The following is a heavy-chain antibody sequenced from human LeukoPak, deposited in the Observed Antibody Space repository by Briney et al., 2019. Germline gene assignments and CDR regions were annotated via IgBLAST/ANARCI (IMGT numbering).Heavy chain of an antibody. CDR2: ISSSGSTI. D-gene: IGHD3-22*01. CDR1: GFTFSSYG. J-gene: IGHJ4*02. V-gene: IGHV3-48*01. Sequence: PGGSLRLSCAASGFTFSSYGMNWVRQAPGKGLEWVSYISSSGSTIYYADSVKGRFTISRDNAKNSLYLQMNSLRAEDTAVYYCAKDRPNYYESNGDYYRRNGDYWGQGTLVTVSS. CDR3: AKDRPNYYESNGDYYRRNGDY.